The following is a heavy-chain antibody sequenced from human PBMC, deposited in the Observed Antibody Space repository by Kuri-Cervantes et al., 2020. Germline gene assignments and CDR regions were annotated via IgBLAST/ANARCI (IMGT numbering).Heavy chain of an antibody. CDR2: IYPGDSDT. V-gene: IGHV5-51*01. CDR3: ARQGPLDYYYGMDV. J-gene: IGHJ6*02. CDR1: GYIFTSYW. Sequence: ICWAAGYIFTSYWICWVRQMPGKGLKWLGIIYPGDSDTRYSPSFQGQVTISADKSISTAYLQWSSLKASDTAMYYCARQGPLDYYYGMDVWGQGTTVTVSS.